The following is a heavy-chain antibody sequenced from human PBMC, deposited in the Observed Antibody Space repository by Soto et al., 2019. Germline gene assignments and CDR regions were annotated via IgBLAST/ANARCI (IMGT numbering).Heavy chain of an antibody. J-gene: IGHJ5*02. CDR3: ARGTAPTIFGVVTEYNWFDP. CDR1: GGSISSYY. D-gene: IGHD3-3*01. Sequence: PSETRSLTCTVSGGSISSYYWSWIRQPPGKGLEWIGYIYYSGSTNYNPSLKSRVTISVDTSKNQFSLKLSSVTAADTAVYYCARGTAPTIFGVVTEYNWFDPWGQGTLVTVSS. CDR2: IYYSGST. V-gene: IGHV4-59*01.